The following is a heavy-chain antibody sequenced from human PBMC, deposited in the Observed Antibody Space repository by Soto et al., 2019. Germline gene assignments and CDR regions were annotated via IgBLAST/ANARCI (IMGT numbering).Heavy chain of an antibody. CDR3: TRDESRDSSGRGWFDP. CDR2: ISSNSACI. V-gene: IGHV3-21*01. J-gene: IGHJ5*02. D-gene: IGHD6-25*01. Sequence: PGGSLRLSCAASGFTFRSFTMNWVRQAPGKGLEWVSTISSNSACIYYTDALRGRCTISRDNANNSLHLQMNSLRAEDTAVYYCTRDESRDSSGRGWFDPWGPGTLVTVSS. CDR1: GFTFRSFT.